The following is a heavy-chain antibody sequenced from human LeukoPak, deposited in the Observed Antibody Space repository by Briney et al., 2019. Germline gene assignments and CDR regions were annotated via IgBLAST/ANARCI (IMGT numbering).Heavy chain of an antibody. CDR2: ISAYNGNT. V-gene: IGHV1-18*01. CDR1: GYTFTSYG. D-gene: IGHD3-3*01. CDR3: ARTSITIFGVVQGWFDP. J-gene: IGHJ5*02. Sequence: ASVKVSRKASGYTFTSYGISWVRQAPGQGLEWMGWISAYNGNTNYAQKLQGRVTMTTDTSTSTAYMELRSLRSDDTAVYYCARTSITIFGVVQGWFDPWGQGTLVTVSS.